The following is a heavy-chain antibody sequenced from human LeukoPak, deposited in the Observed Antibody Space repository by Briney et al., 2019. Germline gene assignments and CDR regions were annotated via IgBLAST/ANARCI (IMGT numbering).Heavy chain of an antibody. Sequence: SETLSLTCSVSGGSISSTNDYWNWIRQPAGKGLEWLGRIYSSGSFNYNPSLKSRLTTSLDTSENQFSLQLTSVTAADTAVYFCARESTLITIFGVVTAFDLWGQGTLVTVSS. V-gene: IGHV4-61*02. CDR2: IYSSGSF. J-gene: IGHJ4*02. CDR1: GGSISSTNDY. D-gene: IGHD3-3*01. CDR3: ARESTLITIFGVVTAFDL.